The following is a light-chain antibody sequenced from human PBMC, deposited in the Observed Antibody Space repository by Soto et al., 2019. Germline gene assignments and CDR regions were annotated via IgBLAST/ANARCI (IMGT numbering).Light chain of an antibody. V-gene: IGKV3-11*01. Sequence: EIVLTQSPAALSLSPGDRATLSCRASQSVGDSLAWYQQKPGQAPRLLIYDASTRATGIPDRFSGSGTGTDFTLSISSLEPEDFAVYYCQQRSNWPTWTFGQGTKVDIK. CDR2: DAS. CDR1: QSVGDS. CDR3: QQRSNWPTWT. J-gene: IGKJ1*01.